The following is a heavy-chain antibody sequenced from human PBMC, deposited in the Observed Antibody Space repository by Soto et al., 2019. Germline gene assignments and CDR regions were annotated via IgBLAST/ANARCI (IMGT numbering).Heavy chain of an antibody. CDR2: ISSDGSKK. CDR1: GFTFSSYA. V-gene: IGHV3-30-3*01. D-gene: IGHD5-18*01. Sequence: QVQLVESGGGVVQPGRSLRLSCAASGFTFSSYAMHWVRQAPGKGLEWVAVISSDGSKKYYADSGKGRFTIFRDNSKNTLYLPMNSLRPEDTAVYYCASPTIRDHSAFDIWGQGTMVTVSS. J-gene: IGHJ3*02. CDR3: ASPTIRDHSAFDI.